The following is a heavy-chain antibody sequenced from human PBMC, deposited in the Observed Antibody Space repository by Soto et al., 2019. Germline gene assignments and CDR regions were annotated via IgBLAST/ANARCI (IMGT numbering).Heavy chain of an antibody. CDR2: ISSSSSYI. CDR3: ARDRKVAVAPNVYYYYGMDV. Sequence: EVQLVESGGGLVKPGGSLRLSCAASGFTFSSYSMNWVRQAPGKGLEWVSSISSSSSYIYYADSVKGRFTISRDNAKNALYLQMKRLRAEDTAVYYCARDRKVAVAPNVYYYYGMDVWGQGTTVTVSS. J-gene: IGHJ6*02. D-gene: IGHD6-19*01. V-gene: IGHV3-21*01. CDR1: GFTFSSYS.